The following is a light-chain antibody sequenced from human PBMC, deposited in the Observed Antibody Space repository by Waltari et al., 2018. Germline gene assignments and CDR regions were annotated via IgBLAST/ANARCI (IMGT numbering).Light chain of an antibody. CDR3: CSYAGSYTFFYV. CDR2: DVS. V-gene: IGLV2-11*01. J-gene: IGLJ1*01. CDR1: SSDVGGYNS. Sequence: QSALTQPRSVSGPPGPSVTISCNGTSSDVGGYNSVSWYQQHPGKAPKLMIYDVSKRPSGVPDRFSGSKSGNTASLTISGLQAEDEADYYCCSYAGSYTFFYVFGTGTKVTVL.